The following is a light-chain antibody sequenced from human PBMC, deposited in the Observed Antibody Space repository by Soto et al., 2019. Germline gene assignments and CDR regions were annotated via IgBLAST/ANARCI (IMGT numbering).Light chain of an antibody. CDR1: TETVTSGHY. J-gene: IGLJ3*02. CDR3: LLSYSNSRV. Sequence: QAVVTQEPSLTVSPGGTVTLTCASSTETVTSGHYPYWLQQKPGQAPTTLIYDTSKKHSWTPARFSGSLLGGKAALTLSGAQPEYEADYYCLLSYSNSRVFGGGTKVTVL. CDR2: DTS. V-gene: IGLV7-46*01.